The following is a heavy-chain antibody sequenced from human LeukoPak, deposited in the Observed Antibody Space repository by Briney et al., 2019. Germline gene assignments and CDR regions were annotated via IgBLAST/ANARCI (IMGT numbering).Heavy chain of an antibody. CDR1: GYTFTSCD. Sequence: ASVKVSCKASGYTFTSCDINWVRQATGQGLEWMGWMNPNSGNTGYAQKFQGRVTMTRNTSISTAYMELSSLRSEDTAVYYCASSGGSSWYRGTNWFDPWGQGTLVTVSS. CDR3: ASSGGSSWYRGTNWFDP. CDR2: MNPNSGNT. J-gene: IGHJ5*02. D-gene: IGHD6-13*01. V-gene: IGHV1-8*01.